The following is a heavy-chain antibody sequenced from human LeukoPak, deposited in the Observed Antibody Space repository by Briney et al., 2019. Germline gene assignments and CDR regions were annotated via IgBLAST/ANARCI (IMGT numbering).Heavy chain of an antibody. D-gene: IGHD4-17*01. CDR2: IYYTGSLT. CDR3: ARDFLRDYGDPFDS. V-gene: IGHV4-39*07. CDR1: GGSITSSTHY. J-gene: IGHJ4*02. Sequence: PSETLSLTCTVSGGSITSSTHYWGWIRQPPGKGLEWIGTIYYTGSLTFYNPSLKSRLTISVDTSKSHFSLKLTSVTAADTAVYYCARDFLRDYGDPFDSWGQGTLVTVSS.